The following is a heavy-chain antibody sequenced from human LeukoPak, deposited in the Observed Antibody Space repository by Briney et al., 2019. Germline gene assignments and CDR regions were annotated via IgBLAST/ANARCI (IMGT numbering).Heavy chain of an antibody. CDR1: GGSFSGYY. CDR3: AREVGYNWNYGYAFDI. J-gene: IGHJ3*02. V-gene: IGHV4-4*07. D-gene: IGHD1-7*01. CDR2: IYTSGST. Sequence: SETLSLTCAVYGGSFSGYYWSWIRQPAGKGLEWIGRIYTSGSTNYNPSLKSRVTMSVDTSKNQFSLKLSSVTAADTAVYYCAREVGYNWNYGYAFDIWGQGTMVTVSS.